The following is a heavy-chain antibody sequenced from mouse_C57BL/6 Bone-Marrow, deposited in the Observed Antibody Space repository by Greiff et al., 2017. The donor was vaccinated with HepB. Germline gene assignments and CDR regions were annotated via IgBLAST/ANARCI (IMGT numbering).Heavy chain of an antibody. J-gene: IGHJ4*01. D-gene: IGHD1-1*01. CDR3: ARFEYYGPNYYAMDY. Sequence: VQLQQPGAELVRPGSSVKLSCKASGYTFTSYWMDWVKQRPGQGLEWIGNIYPSDSETHYNQKFKDKATLTVDKSSSTAYMQLSSLTSEDSAVYYCARFEYYGPNYYAMDYWGQGTSVTVSS. V-gene: IGHV1-61*01. CDR2: IYPSDSET. CDR1: GYTFTSYW.